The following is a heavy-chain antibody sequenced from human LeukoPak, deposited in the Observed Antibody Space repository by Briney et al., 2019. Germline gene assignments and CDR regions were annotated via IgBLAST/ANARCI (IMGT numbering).Heavy chain of an antibody. J-gene: IGHJ4*02. CDR2: INSDGSST. Sequence: GSLRLSCAASGFTFSSYWMHWVRQAPGKGLVWVSRINSDGSSTSYADSVKGRFTISRDNAKNTLYLQMNSLRAEVTAVYYCARARPLIQLWSPFDYWGQGTLVTVSS. CDR3: ARARPLIQLWSPFDY. D-gene: IGHD5-18*01. V-gene: IGHV3-74*01. CDR1: GFTFSSYW.